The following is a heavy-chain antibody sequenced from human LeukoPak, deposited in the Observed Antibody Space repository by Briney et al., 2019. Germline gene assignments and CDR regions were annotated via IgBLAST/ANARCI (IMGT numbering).Heavy chain of an antibody. V-gene: IGHV1-18*01. D-gene: IGHD1-26*01. Sequence: ASVKVSCKASSYTFTRYGISWVRQAPGQGLEWMGWISGSNGNTNYAQKFQDRVSMTADTSTSTAYMELRSLRSDDTAVYYCARGGRGTYYYFDLWGQGTLVTVSS. J-gene: IGHJ4*02. CDR3: ARGGRGTYYYFDL. CDR2: ISGSNGNT. CDR1: SYTFTRYG.